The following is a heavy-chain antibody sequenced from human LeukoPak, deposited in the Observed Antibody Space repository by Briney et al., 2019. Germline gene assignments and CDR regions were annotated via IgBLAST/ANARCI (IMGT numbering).Heavy chain of an antibody. D-gene: IGHD3-3*01. Sequence: SETLSLTCAVYGGSFSGYYWSWIRQPPGKGLEGIGEINHSGSTNYNPSLKSRVTIPVDTSKNQFSLKLSSVTAADTAVYYCARGHLYYDFWSGGYYYYYMDVWGKGTTVTVSS. CDR2: INHSGST. CDR1: GGSFSGYY. V-gene: IGHV4-34*01. CDR3: ARGHLYYDFWSGGYYYYYMDV. J-gene: IGHJ6*03.